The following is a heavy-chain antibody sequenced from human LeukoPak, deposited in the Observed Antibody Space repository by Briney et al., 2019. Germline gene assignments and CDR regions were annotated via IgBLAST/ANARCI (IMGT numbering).Heavy chain of an antibody. CDR3: ARGERPPYCGGDCYWGVLGY. Sequence: GGSLRLSCAASGFTFSGYWMSWVRQPPGKGLEWVANIKQDGSEKYYVDSVKGRFTISRDNAKNSVYLQMNSLRAEDTAVYYCARGERPPYCGGDCYWGVLGYWGQGTLVTVSS. V-gene: IGHV3-7*01. D-gene: IGHD2-21*02. CDR1: GFTFSGYW. CDR2: IKQDGSEK. J-gene: IGHJ4*02.